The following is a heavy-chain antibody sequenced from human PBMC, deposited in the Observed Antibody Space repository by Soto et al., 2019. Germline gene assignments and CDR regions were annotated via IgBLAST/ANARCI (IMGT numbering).Heavy chain of an antibody. Sequence: SETLSLTCAVSGGSISSSNWWSWVRQPPGKGLEWIGEIYHSGSTNYNPSLKSRVTISVDKSKNQFSLKLSSVTAADTAVYYCARAVGTVYYYGMDVWGQGTTVTVSS. V-gene: IGHV4-4*02. CDR1: GGSISSSNW. CDR2: IYHSGST. J-gene: IGHJ6*02. D-gene: IGHD5-12*01. CDR3: ARAVGTVYYYGMDV.